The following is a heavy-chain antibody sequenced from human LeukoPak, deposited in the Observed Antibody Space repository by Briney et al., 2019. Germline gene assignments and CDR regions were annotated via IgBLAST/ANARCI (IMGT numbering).Heavy chain of an antibody. CDR1: GFTFSSYG. V-gene: IGHV3-23*01. J-gene: IGHJ4*02. CDR3: ALGGSGSYSRY. CDR2: ISESGGAT. D-gene: IGHD3-10*01. Sequence: GGSLRLSCAASGFTFSSYGLSWVRQAPGKGLEWVSGISESGGATYYVDFVKGRFTISRDNSKNTSYLQMNSLRADDTAVYYCALGGSGSYSRYWGQGTLVTVSS.